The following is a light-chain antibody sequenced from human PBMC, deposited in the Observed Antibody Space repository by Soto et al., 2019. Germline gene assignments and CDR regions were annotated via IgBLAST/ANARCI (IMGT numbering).Light chain of an antibody. J-gene: IGLJ2*01. Sequence: QSALTQPASLSGSPGQSITISCTGTSSDFGNYNLVSWYQQYPGKAPKLMIYEGSKRPSGVSNRFSGSKSGNTASLTISGLQAEDEADYYCCSYAGSRSVVFGGGTKVTVL. CDR3: CSYAGSRSVV. CDR1: SSDFGNYNL. CDR2: EGS. V-gene: IGLV2-23*01.